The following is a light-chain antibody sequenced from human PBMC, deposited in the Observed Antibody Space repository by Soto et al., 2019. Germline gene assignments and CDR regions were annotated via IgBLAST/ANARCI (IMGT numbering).Light chain of an antibody. CDR1: QSVTSN. Sequence: EIVMTQSPATPSVSPGERATLSCRASQSVTSNLAWYQQKPGQAPRLLIYIASTRDTGIPARFSGSGSGTEFTLTISSLQSEDFAVYYCQQYNNLLPWTFGQGTKVEIK. CDR3: QQYNNLLPWT. J-gene: IGKJ1*01. CDR2: IAS. V-gene: IGKV3-15*01.